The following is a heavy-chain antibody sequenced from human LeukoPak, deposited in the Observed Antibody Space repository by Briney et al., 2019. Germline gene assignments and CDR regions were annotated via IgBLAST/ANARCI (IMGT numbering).Heavy chain of an antibody. CDR2: TNTDGRTT. CDR3: ARIEDRAAAFDS. D-gene: IGHD2-15*01. CDR1: GFTFSNYW. J-gene: IGHJ4*02. V-gene: IGHV3-74*01. Sequence: PGGSLRLSCAASGFTFSNYWMHWVRQVPGEGLVWVSRTNTDGRTTTYADSVKGRFTISRDNAKNMLYLQMSSLRVDDTAVYFCARIEDRAAAFDSWGQGTLVTVSS.